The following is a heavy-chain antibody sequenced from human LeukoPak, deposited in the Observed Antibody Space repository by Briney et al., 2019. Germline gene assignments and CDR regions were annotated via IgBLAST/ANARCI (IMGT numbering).Heavy chain of an antibody. CDR2: ISSSSSYI. J-gene: IGHJ4*02. V-gene: IGHV3-21*01. Sequence: GGSLRLSCAASGFIFSSYSMNWVRQAPGKGLEWVSSISSSSSYIYYADPVKGRFTISRDNAKNSLYLQMNSLRAEDTAVYYCARDPYSGLFDYWGQGTLVTVSS. CDR3: ARDPYSGLFDY. CDR1: GFIFSSYS. D-gene: IGHD4-11*01.